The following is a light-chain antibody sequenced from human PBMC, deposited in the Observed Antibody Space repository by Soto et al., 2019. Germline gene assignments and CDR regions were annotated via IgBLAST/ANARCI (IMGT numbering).Light chain of an antibody. CDR3: NSYTTSSTVV. CDR1: SSDVGAYNH. V-gene: IGLV2-14*03. Sequence: QSVLTQPASVSGSPGQSITISCTGSSSDVGAYNHVSWYQQYPGKVPKLMIYDVSDRPSGVSNRFSGSKSGNTASLTISGLQAEDEADYYCNSYTTSSTVVFGGGTKVTVL. J-gene: IGLJ2*01. CDR2: DVS.